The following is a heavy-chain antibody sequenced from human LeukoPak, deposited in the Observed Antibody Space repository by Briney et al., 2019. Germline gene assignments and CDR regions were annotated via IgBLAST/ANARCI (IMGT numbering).Heavy chain of an antibody. Sequence: GASVKVSCKASGGTFSSYAISWVRQAPGQGLEWMGGIIPIFGTANYAQKFQGRVTITADESTSTAYMELSSLRSEDTAVYYCAREDYYGSRVDPWGQGTLGTVSS. CDR3: AREDYYGSRVDP. V-gene: IGHV1-69*13. CDR2: IIPIFGTA. D-gene: IGHD3-10*01. CDR1: GGTFSSYA. J-gene: IGHJ5*02.